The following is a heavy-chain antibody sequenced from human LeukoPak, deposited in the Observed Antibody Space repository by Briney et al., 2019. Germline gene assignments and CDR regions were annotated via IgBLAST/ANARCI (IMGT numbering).Heavy chain of an antibody. CDR2: INHSGST. CDR3: ASRLTIGNY. J-gene: IGHJ4*02. CDR1: GGSFSGYY. V-gene: IGHV4-34*01. D-gene: IGHD3-9*01. Sequence: SETLSLTCAVYGGSFSGYYWSWIRQPPGKGLEWIGEINHSGSTNYNPSLKSRVTISVDTSKDQFSLKLSSVTAADTAVYYCASRLTIGNYWGQGTLVTVSS.